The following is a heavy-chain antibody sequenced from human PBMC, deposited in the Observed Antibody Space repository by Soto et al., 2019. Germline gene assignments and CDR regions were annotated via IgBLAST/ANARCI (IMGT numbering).Heavy chain of an antibody. CDR1: GDSVSSNSAA. V-gene: IGHV6-1*01. CDR2: TYYRSKWYN. D-gene: IGHD6-19*01. CDR3: ARDRGSSGWYVDAFDI. Sequence: SQTLSLTCAISGDSVSSNSAAWNWIRQSPSRGLEWLGRTYYRSKWYNDYAVSVKSRITINPDTSKNQFSLQLNSVTPEDTAVYYCARDRGSSGWYVDAFDIWSQGTMVTVSS. J-gene: IGHJ3*02.